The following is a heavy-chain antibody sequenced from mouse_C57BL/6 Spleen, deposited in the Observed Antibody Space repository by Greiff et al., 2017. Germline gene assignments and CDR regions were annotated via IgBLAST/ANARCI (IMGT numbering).Heavy chain of an antibody. Sequence: EVQLQQSGPELVKPGASVKISCKASGYSFTDYNMNWVKQSNGKSLEWIGVINPNYGTTSYNQKFKGKAKLTVDQSSSTAYMQLNSLTSEDSAVYYCARGGYYDPYYAMDYWGQGTSVTVSS. J-gene: IGHJ4*01. CDR2: INPNYGTT. V-gene: IGHV1-39*01. CDR3: ARGGYYDPYYAMDY. CDR1: GYSFTDYN. D-gene: IGHD2-4*01.